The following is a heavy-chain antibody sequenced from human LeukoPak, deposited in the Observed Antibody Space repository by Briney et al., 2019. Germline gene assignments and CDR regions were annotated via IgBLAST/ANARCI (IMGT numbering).Heavy chain of an antibody. V-gene: IGHV3-23*01. J-gene: IGHJ4*02. CDR1: GFIFSNYA. D-gene: IGHD6-19*01. CDR2: ISGSGDNT. CDR3: ASQYSSGWYSPFDY. Sequence: GGSLRLSCAASGFIFSNYAMSWVRQAAGKGLQWVSAISGSGDNTYYTDSVKGRFTISRDNSKNTLYLQMDSLRAEDTAVYYCASQYSSGWYSPFDYWGQGTLVTVSS.